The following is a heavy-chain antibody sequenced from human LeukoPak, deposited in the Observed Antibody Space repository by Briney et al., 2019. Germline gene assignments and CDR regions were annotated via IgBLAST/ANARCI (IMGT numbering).Heavy chain of an antibody. Sequence: GGSLRLSCAASELTVSDDYMSWVRQAPGKGLEWVSVIYTRGNSYYADSVRGRFTISRDNSKNTLYLQMNSLRAEDTAVYYCARLENHFFDYWGQGTLVTVSS. CDR2: IYTRGNS. D-gene: IGHD3-3*01. J-gene: IGHJ4*02. CDR3: ARLENHFFDY. CDR1: ELTVSDDY. V-gene: IGHV3-66*01.